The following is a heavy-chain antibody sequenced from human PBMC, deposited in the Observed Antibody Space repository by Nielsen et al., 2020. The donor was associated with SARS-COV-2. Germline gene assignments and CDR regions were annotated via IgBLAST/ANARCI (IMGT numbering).Heavy chain of an antibody. CDR3: AKDQGDGYNLVHYYYGMDV. Sequence: WLRQPPGKGLEWVAVISYDGSNKYYADSVKGRFTISRDNSKNTLYLQMNSLRAEDTAVYYCAKDQGDGYNLVHYYYGMDVWGQGTTVTVSS. V-gene: IGHV3-30*18. D-gene: IGHD5-24*01. CDR2: ISYDGSNK. J-gene: IGHJ6*02.